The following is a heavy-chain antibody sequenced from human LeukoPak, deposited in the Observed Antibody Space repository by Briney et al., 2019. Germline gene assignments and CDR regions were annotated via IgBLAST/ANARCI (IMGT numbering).Heavy chain of an antibody. V-gene: IGHV4-59*12. D-gene: IGHD3-10*01. CDR3: ARGYGSGSNWFDP. J-gene: IGHJ5*02. CDR1: GGSISGYY. Sequence: SETLSLTCTVSGGSISGYYWTWIRQLPGKGLEWIGYIYNSGITNYNPSLKSRVTVSVDTSKNQFSLRLTSVTAADTAVYYCARGYGSGSNWFDPWGQGTLVIVSS. CDR2: IYNSGIT.